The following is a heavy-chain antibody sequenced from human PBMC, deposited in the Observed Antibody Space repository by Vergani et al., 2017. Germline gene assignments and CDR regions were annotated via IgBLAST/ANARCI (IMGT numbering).Heavy chain of an antibody. V-gene: IGHV4-59*01. CDR3: ARNPYCGGDCYSDAFDI. CDR1: GGSISSYY. Sequence: QVQLQESGPGRVKPSETLSLTCTVSGGSISSYYWSWIRQPPGKGLEWIGYIYYSGSTNYNPSLKSRVTISVDTDKNQFSLKLSSVTAADTAVYYCARNPYCGGDCYSDAFDIWGQGTMVTVSS. D-gene: IGHD2-21*02. CDR2: IYYSGST. J-gene: IGHJ3*02.